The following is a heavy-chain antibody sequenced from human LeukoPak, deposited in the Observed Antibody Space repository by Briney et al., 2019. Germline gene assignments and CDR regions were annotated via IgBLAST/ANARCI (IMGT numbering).Heavy chain of an antibody. J-gene: IGHJ6*02. D-gene: IGHD4-4*01. CDR2: ISAYNGNT. Sequence: ASVKVSCKASGYTFTSYGISWVRQAPGQGLEWMGWISAYNGNTNYAQKLQGRVTMTTDTSTSTAYMELRSLRSDDTAVYYCARDWGMTTAHYYYGMDVWGQGTTVTVSS. CDR3: ARDWGMTTAHYYYGMDV. CDR1: GYTFTSYG. V-gene: IGHV1-18*01.